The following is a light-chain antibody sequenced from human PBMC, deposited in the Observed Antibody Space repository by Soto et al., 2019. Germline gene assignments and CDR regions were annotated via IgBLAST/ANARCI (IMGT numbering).Light chain of an antibody. CDR1: QSISSW. CDR3: QHYNSLYT. Sequence: DIPMTQSPSTLSASVGDRVTITCRASQSISSWLAWYQQKPGKAPKLLIYKASSLESGVPSRFSGSGSGTDFTLTISSLHPDDFATYYCQHYNSLYTFGQGTKLEIK. V-gene: IGKV1-5*03. J-gene: IGKJ2*01. CDR2: KAS.